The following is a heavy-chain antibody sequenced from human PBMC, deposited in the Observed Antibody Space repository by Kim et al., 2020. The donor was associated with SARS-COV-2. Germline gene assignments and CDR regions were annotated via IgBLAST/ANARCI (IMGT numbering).Heavy chain of an antibody. Sequence: ASVDGRFTISRDDSKNTLYLQMNSLKTEDTAVYYCTRDRRGADNYDFGFDSWGQGTLVTVSS. V-gene: IGHV3-72*01. CDR3: TRDRRGADNYDFGFDS. D-gene: IGHD3-3*01. J-gene: IGHJ4*02.